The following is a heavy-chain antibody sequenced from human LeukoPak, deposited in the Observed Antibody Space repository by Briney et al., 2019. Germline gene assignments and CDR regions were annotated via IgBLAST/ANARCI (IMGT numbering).Heavy chain of an antibody. D-gene: IGHD3-9*01. CDR3: ARGLTRYYYGMDV. CDR1: GYSISSGYY. Sequence: SETLSLTCAVSGYSISSGYYWGWIRQPPGKGLEWIGSIYHSGSTYYNPSLKSRVTIPVDTSKNQFSLKLSSVTVADTAVYYCARGLTRYYYGMDVWGKGTTVTVSS. V-gene: IGHV4-38-2*01. J-gene: IGHJ6*04. CDR2: IYHSGST.